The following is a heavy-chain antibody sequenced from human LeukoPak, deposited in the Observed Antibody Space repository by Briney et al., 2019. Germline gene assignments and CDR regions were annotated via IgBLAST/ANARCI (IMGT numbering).Heavy chain of an antibody. J-gene: IGHJ6*02. Sequence: AGSLRLSCAASGFTVSTNYMNWVRQAPGKGLEWVSVIYSGGSTYYADSVKGRFTISRDNSKNTLYLQMNSLRAEDTAVYYCARDTVTTFRFREYYYYGMDGWGQGTTVTVCS. CDR1: GFTVSTNY. CDR2: IYSGGST. V-gene: IGHV3-53*01. D-gene: IGHD4-17*01. CDR3: ARDTVTTFRFREYYYYGMDG.